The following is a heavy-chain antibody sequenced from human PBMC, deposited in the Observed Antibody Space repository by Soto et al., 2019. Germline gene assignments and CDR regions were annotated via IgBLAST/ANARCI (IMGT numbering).Heavy chain of an antibody. CDR1: GYIFSNYW. CDR2: IYPGDSDT. V-gene: IGHV5-51*01. CDR3: ARRDFYDSSGYPFDY. J-gene: IGHJ4*02. Sequence: GESLKISCKVSGYIFSNYWIGWVRQMPGKHLEWMGIIYPGDSDTTYSPSFQDRVTLSVDKSISTAYLQWTSLQASDTAMYYCARRDFYDSSGYPFDYWGQGTPVTAPQ. D-gene: IGHD3-22*01.